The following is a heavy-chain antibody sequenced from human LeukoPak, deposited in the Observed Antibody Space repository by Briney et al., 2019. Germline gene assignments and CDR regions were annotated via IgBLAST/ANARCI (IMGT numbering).Heavy chain of an antibody. D-gene: IGHD3-22*01. J-gene: IGHJ4*02. Sequence: SVKVSCKASGGTFSSYAISRVRQAPGQGLEWMGRIIPIFGTANYAQKFQGRVTITTDESTSTAYMELSSLRSEETAVYYCTSLLRGTYYYDSSGYYDWGQGTLVTVSS. CDR2: IIPIFGTA. CDR3: TSLLRGTYYYDSSGYYD. CDR1: GGTFSSYA. V-gene: IGHV1-69*05.